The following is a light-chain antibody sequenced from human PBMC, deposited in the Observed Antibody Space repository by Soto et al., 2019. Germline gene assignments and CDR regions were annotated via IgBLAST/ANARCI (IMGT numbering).Light chain of an antibody. CDR2: GAS. Sequence: EIVLTQSPGTLSLSPGERATLSCRASQSVSSTNLAWYQQKPGQAPSLLIYGASSRATGVPDRFSGSGSGTDFTLTISRLEPEDFAVYYCQQYGSSPLLTFGGGTKVAIK. CDR3: QQYGSSPLLT. V-gene: IGKV3-20*01. CDR1: QSVSSTN. J-gene: IGKJ4*01.